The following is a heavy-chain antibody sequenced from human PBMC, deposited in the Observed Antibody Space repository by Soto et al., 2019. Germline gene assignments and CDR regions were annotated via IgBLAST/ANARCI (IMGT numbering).Heavy chain of an antibody. CDR3: STGYSATDFA. CDR2: VKSKISGGTT. J-gene: IGHJ4*02. Sequence: DEQVVESGGGLVRPGGSLRLSCAASGFIFSKAGMNWVRQAPGKGLEWVARVKSKISGGTTEYAAPVKGRFTVSRDDSERAVYLQMNSLKTEDTAVYYCSTGYSATDFAWGPGILVTVSS. CDR1: GFIFSKAG. V-gene: IGHV3-15*07. D-gene: IGHD1-1*01.